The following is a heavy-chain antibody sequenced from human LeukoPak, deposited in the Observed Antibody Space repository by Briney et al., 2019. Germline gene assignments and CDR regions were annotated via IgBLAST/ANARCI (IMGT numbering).Heavy chain of an antibody. CDR3: AKTHYDLLDV. Sequence: PGGSLRLSCAASGFSFSTSPMSWVRQPPGKGLEWVSAMNNGPGAKFYRDSVRGRFTISRDDSKSTLYLQMNSLRAEDTGTYYCAKTHYDLLDVWGQGTTVTVSS. CDR2: MNNGPGAK. V-gene: IGHV3-23*01. CDR1: GFSFSTSP. D-gene: IGHD5-12*01. J-gene: IGHJ6*02.